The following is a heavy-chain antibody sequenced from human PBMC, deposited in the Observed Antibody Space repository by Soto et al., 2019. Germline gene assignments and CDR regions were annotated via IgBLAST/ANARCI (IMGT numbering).Heavy chain of an antibody. CDR3: AISQDRGGRTTFIY. Sequence: GGSLRLSCAVSGFTFDDNAMHWVRQAPEKGLEWVSGINWKSDIGYADSVKGRFTTSRDNAENSLYLQMNSLRAEDTALYYCAISQDRGGRTTFIYWGQGTQVTVSS. V-gene: IGHV3-9*01. CDR2: INWKSDI. CDR1: GFTFDDNA. D-gene: IGHD3-16*01. J-gene: IGHJ4*02.